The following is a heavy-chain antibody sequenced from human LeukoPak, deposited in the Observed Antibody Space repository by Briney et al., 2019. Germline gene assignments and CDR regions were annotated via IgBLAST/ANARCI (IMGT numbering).Heavy chain of an antibody. CDR1: GYSISSGYY. CDR3: ARDPLLTGYIGV. CDR2: IYHSGST. V-gene: IGHV4-38-2*02. J-gene: IGHJ4*02. Sequence: KPSETLSLTCTVSGYSISSGYYWGWIRQPPGKGLEWIGSIYHSGSTYYNPSLKSRVTISVDTSKNQFSLKLSSVTAADTAVYYCARDPLLTGYIGVWGQGTLVTVSS. D-gene: IGHD3-9*01.